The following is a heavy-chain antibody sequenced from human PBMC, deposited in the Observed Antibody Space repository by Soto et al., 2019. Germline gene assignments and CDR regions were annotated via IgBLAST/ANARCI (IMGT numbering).Heavy chain of an antibody. CDR2: INAGNGNT. D-gene: IGHD3-3*01. CDR3: ARVRLLYPHYYYYYMDV. CDR1: GYTFTSYA. J-gene: IGHJ6*03. Sequence: GASVKVSCKASGYTFTSYAMHWVRQAPGQRLEWMGWINAGNGNTKYSQKFQGRVTITRDTSASTAYMELSSLRSEDTAVYYCARVRLLYPHYYYYYMDVWGKGTTVTVSS. V-gene: IGHV1-3*01.